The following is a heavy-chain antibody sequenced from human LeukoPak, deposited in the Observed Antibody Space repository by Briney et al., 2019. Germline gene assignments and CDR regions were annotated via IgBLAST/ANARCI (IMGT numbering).Heavy chain of an antibody. CDR1: GFTFSSYG. Sequence: PGGSLRLSCAASGFTFSSYGMHWVRQAPGKGLVWVSRINGDGSTTNYADSVKGRLTISRDNAKNMLYLQMNSLRVEDTAVYYCARIGYYDSMWGQGTLVTVSS. CDR2: INGDGSTT. D-gene: IGHD3-22*01. CDR3: ARIGYYDSM. J-gene: IGHJ4*02. V-gene: IGHV3-74*01.